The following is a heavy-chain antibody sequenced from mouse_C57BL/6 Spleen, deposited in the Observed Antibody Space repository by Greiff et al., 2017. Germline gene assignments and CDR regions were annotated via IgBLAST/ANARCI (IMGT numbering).Heavy chain of an antibody. D-gene: IGHD1-1*01. CDR1: GYAFTNYL. CDR3: ARTLDSSYDGFAY. V-gene: IGHV1-54*01. J-gene: IGHJ3*01. CDR2: INPGSGGT. Sequence: QVQLQQSGAELVRPGTSVKVSCKASGYAFTNYLIEWVKQRPGQGLEWIGVINPGSGGTNYNEKFKGKATLTADKSSSTAYMQLSSLTSEDSAVYFCARTLDSSYDGFAYWGQGTLVTVSA.